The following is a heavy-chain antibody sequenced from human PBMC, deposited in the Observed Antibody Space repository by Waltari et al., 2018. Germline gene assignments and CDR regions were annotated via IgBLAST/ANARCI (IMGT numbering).Heavy chain of an antibody. V-gene: IGHV3-21*02. J-gene: IGHJ3*01. CDR1: GFTLNTYN. D-gene: IGHD3-10*01. CDR2: MIMSSNYL. Sequence: EVLLVDSGGGLVKPGGSLRLSCAASGFTLNTYNINWVRQAPGKVLEWVTTMIMSSNYLDYSDSVNGRFTISRDNTKDSFYLQMNSLGADDTALYYCARRGSKYGFEAFDFWGQGTTVAVSS. CDR3: ARRGSKYGFEAFDF.